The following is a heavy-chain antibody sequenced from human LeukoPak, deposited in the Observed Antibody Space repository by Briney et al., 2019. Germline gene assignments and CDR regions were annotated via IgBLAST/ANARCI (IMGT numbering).Heavy chain of an antibody. CDR1: GYTFTSYD. V-gene: IGHV1-8*01. CDR3: ARVTPPGWFDP. D-gene: IGHD3-10*01. CDR2: MNPNIGNT. J-gene: IGHJ5*02. Sequence: ASVKVSCKASGYTFTSYDINWVRQATGQGFEWMGWMNPNIGNTGYAQKFQGRVTMTRNTSISTAYMELRSLRSEDTAVYYCARVTPPGWFDPWGQGTLVTVSS.